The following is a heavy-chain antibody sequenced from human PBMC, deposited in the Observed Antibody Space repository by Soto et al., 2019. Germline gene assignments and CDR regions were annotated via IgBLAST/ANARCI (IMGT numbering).Heavy chain of an antibody. D-gene: IGHD3-10*01. CDR2: ILNDGSNR. CDR1: GFTFSNYG. J-gene: IGHJ6*02. V-gene: IGHV3-33*01. CDR3: ARDDEYSGNGMDV. Sequence: QVQLVESGGGVVQPGRSLRLSCAASGFTFSNYGMHWVRQAPGKGLEWVAVILNDGSNRYHADSVKDRFTISRDNSKNTLYLKMNSLRAEEPAVYYCARDDEYSGNGMDVWGQGTTVTVS.